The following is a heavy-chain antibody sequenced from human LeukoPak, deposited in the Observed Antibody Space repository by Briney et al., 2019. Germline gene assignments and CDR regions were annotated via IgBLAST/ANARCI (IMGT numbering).Heavy chain of an antibody. Sequence: GGPLRLSCAASGFTFSSYWMYWVRQAPGKGLEWVASIKQDESEKYYGDSVKGRFAVSRDNAKNSLFLQMNSLRAEDTAAYYCARDWGYAFDIWGQGTMVTVSS. V-gene: IGHV3-7*01. D-gene: IGHD3-16*01. CDR2: IKQDESEK. CDR3: ARDWGYAFDI. CDR1: GFTFSSYW. J-gene: IGHJ3*02.